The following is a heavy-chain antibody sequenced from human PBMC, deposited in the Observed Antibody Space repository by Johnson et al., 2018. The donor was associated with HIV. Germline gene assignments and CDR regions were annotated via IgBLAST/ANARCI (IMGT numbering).Heavy chain of an antibody. D-gene: IGHD3-22*01. CDR1: GFTFSNYA. CDR3: ARDVNYYDRSGSYGLHGAFDI. J-gene: IGHJ3*02. V-gene: IGHV3-30-3*01. CDR2: ISYDGSNK. Sequence: QVQLVESGGGVVQPRRSLRLSCAASGFTFSNYAMNWVRQAPGKGLEWVAVISYDGSNKHFAESVQGRFPVSRDTSKNIPYLEMNSLRAEDTAVYYCARDVNYYDRSGSYGLHGAFDIWGQGTMVTVSS.